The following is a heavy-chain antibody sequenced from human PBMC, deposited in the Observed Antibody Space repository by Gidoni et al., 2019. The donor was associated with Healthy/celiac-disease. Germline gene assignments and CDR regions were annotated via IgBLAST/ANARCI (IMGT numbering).Heavy chain of an antibody. CDR1: GGSISSSNW. J-gene: IGHJ4*02. Sequence: QVQLQESGPGLVKPSGTLSLTCAVSGGSISSSNWWSWVRQPPGKGLEWIGAIYHSGSTNYNPSLKNRVTISVDKSKNQFSLKLSSVTAADTAVYYCASSSDSGDIVVWGQGTLVTVSS. CDR2: IYHSGST. CDR3: ASSSDSGDIVV. V-gene: IGHV4-4*02. D-gene: IGHD2-15*01.